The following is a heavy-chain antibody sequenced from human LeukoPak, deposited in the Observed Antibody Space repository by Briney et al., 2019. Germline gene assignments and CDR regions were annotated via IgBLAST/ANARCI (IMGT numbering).Heavy chain of an antibody. CDR3: VKDGSYYDFDF. J-gene: IGHJ4*02. D-gene: IGHD1-26*01. CDR1: GFTFSTYA. V-gene: IGHV3-30*04. Sequence: GGSLRLSCAASGFTFSTYAMHWVRQAPGKGLEWVAVISYDGSNKYYADSVKGRFITYRDNSKNTLFLQLNSLRTEDTAVYYCVKDGSYYDFDFWGQGTLVTV. CDR2: ISYDGSNK.